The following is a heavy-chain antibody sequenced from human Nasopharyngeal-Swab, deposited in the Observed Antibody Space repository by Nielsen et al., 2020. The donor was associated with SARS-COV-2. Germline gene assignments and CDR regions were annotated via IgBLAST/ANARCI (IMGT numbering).Heavy chain of an antibody. Sequence: WIRQPPGKALEWLALIYWDDDKRYSPSLKSRLTITKDTSKNQVVLTMTNMDPVDTATYYCAHSLHYYGLGSLFSNYYYYYMDVWGKGTTVTVSS. CDR3: AHSLHYYGLGSLFSNYYYYYMDV. V-gene: IGHV2-5*02. CDR2: IYWDDDK. J-gene: IGHJ6*03. D-gene: IGHD3-10*01.